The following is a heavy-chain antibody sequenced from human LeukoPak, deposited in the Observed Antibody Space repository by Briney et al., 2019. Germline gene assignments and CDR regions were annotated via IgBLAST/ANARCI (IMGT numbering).Heavy chain of an antibody. Sequence: GASVKVSCKASGYIFTGYFIHWVRQAPGQGLEWMGWINPNSGGTNYAQKFQGRVTMARDTSINTVYMQLSRLRSDDTAVYYCATGAASYYGDWGQGTLVTVSS. J-gene: IGHJ4*02. CDR1: GYIFTGYF. CDR2: INPNSGGT. V-gene: IGHV1-2*02. D-gene: IGHD1-26*01. CDR3: ATGAASYYGD.